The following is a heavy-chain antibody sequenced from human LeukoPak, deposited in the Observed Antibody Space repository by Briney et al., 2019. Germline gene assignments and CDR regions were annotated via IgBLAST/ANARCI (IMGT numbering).Heavy chain of an antibody. D-gene: IGHD5-24*01. V-gene: IGHV4-4*07. Sequence: SETLSLTCTVSGGSISSYYWSWIRQPAGKGLEWIGRIYTSGSTNYNPSLKSRVTMSVDTSKNQFPLKLSSVTAADTAVYYCARGVRDGYNQYYYYYYYMDVWGKGTTVTVSS. CDR2: IYTSGST. CDR1: GGSISSYY. J-gene: IGHJ6*03. CDR3: ARGVRDGYNQYYYYYYYMDV.